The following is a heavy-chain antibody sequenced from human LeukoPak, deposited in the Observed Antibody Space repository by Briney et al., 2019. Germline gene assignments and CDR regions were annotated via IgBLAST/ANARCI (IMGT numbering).Heavy chain of an antibody. D-gene: IGHD2-21*02. Sequence: GGSLRLSCAASGFTFSSYSMNWVRQAPGKGLEWVSSIAGSSGYISYADSVKGRFTISRDNAKKSLYLQMTSLTAEDTAVYYCARDRGAYCGGDCYLGFDYWGRGTLVTVSS. CDR1: GFTFSSYS. V-gene: IGHV3-21*01. J-gene: IGHJ4*01. CDR2: IAGSSGYI. CDR3: ARDRGAYCGGDCYLGFDY.